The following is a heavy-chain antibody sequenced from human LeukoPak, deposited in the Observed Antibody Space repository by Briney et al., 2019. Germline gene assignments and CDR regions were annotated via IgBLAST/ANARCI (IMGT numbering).Heavy chain of an antibody. CDR2: IYTSGGT. CDR3: ARASDDFWSGHYLDTAPVFDY. D-gene: IGHD3-3*01. J-gene: IGHJ4*02. CDR1: GVTISSYY. V-gene: IGHV4-4*07. Sequence: SETLSLTCTVSGVTISSYYWSWIRQPAGKGLEGIGRIYTSGGTNYNPSLKCRVTMSVDTSKNQFYLKLSSVTAADTAVYYCARASDDFWSGHYLDTAPVFDYWGQGTLVTVSS.